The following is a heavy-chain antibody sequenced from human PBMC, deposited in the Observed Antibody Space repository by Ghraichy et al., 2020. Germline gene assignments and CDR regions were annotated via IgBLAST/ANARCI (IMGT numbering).Heavy chain of an antibody. J-gene: IGHJ4*02. D-gene: IGHD6-13*01. CDR3: ARQTGYSSSWEPYSFDY. CDR2: IYYRGST. V-gene: IGHV4-39*01. CDR1: GGSISSSSYY. Sequence: SETLSLTCTVSGGSISSSSYYWGWIRQPPGKGLEWIGSIYYRGSTYYNPSLKSRVTISVDTSKNQFSLKLTSVTAADTAVYYCARQTGYSSSWEPYSFDYWGQGTLVTVSS.